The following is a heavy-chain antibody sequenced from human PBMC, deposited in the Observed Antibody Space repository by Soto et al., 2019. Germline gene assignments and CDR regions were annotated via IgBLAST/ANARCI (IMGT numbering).Heavy chain of an antibody. Sequence: PGGSLRLSCAASGFTFSSYGMHWVRQAPGKGLEWVAVIWYDGSNKYYADSVRGRFTISRDNSKNTLYLQMNSLRAEDTAVYYCAREVRFLEWLPYYYYGMDVWGQGTTVTVSS. J-gene: IGHJ6*02. D-gene: IGHD3-3*01. CDR3: AREVRFLEWLPYYYYGMDV. CDR1: GFTFSSYG. V-gene: IGHV3-33*01. CDR2: IWYDGSNK.